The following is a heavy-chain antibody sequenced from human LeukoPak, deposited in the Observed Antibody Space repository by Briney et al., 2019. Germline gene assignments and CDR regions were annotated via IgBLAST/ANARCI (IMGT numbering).Heavy chain of an antibody. Sequence: SETLSLTCTVSGGSISSYYWSWIRQPAGKGLKWIGRIYTSGSTNYNPSLKSRVTMSVDTSKNQFSLKLSSVTAADTAVYYCARVRRGDIVVVPAAIRGDAFDIWGQGTMVTVSS. CDR3: ARVRRGDIVVVPAAIRGDAFDI. J-gene: IGHJ3*02. CDR2: IYTSGST. CDR1: GGSISSYY. V-gene: IGHV4-4*07. D-gene: IGHD2-2*01.